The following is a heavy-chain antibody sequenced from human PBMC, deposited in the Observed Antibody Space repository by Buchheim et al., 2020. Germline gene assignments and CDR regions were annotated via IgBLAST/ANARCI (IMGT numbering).Heavy chain of an antibody. CDR3: AHGAHLGELSSGHYYYYGMDV. CDR1: GFSLSTSGVG. Sequence: QITLKESGPTLVKPTQTLTLTCTFSGFSLSTSGVGVGWIRQPPGKALEWLALIYWDDDKRYSPSLKSRLTITKDTSKNQVVLTMTNMDPVDTATYYCAHGAHLGELSSGHYYYYGMDVWGQGTT. CDR2: IYWDDDK. J-gene: IGHJ6*02. D-gene: IGHD3-16*02. V-gene: IGHV2-5*02.